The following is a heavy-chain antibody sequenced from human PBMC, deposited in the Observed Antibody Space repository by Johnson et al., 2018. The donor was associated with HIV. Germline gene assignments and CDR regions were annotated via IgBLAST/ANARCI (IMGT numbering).Heavy chain of an antibody. CDR2: IKQDGSEK. J-gene: IGHJ3*02. Sequence: QMLLVESGGGVVQPGGSLRLSCVASGFTFSSYGMHWVRQAPGKGLEWVANIKQDGSEKYYADSVKGRFTISRDNSKNILYLEMNSLRAEDTAVYYCARDVNYYDRSGSYGLHGAFDIWGQGTMVTVSS. D-gene: IGHD3-22*01. V-gene: IGHV3-30*02. CDR1: GFTFSSYG. CDR3: ARDVNYYDRSGSYGLHGAFDI.